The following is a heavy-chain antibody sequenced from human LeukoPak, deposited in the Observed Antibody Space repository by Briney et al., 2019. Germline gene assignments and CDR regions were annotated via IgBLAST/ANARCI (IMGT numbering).Heavy chain of an antibody. Sequence: GSLRLSCAASGFTFSSYAMSWVRQAPGKGREWVSAITGSGGSTYYADSVKGRFTISRDNSKNTLYLQMNSLRAEDTAVYYCAKSDDSSGYSPEDYWGQGTLVTVSS. CDR1: GFTFSSYA. CDR2: ITGSGGST. J-gene: IGHJ4*02. D-gene: IGHD3-22*01. CDR3: AKSDDSSGYSPEDY. V-gene: IGHV3-23*01.